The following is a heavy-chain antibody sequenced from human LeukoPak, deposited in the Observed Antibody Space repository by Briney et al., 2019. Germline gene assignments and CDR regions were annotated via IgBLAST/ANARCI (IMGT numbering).Heavy chain of an antibody. Sequence: GGSLRLSCAASGFTFSSYAMSWVRQAPGKGLEWVSAISGSGGYGTYYADSVKGRFTISRDNSKNTLYLQMNSLRAEDTAVYYCAKDLSGSSHNWFDPWGQGTLVTVSS. V-gene: IGHV3-23*01. CDR1: GFTFSSYA. J-gene: IGHJ5*02. CDR3: AKDLSGSSHNWFDP. D-gene: IGHD3-10*01. CDR2: ISGSGGYGT.